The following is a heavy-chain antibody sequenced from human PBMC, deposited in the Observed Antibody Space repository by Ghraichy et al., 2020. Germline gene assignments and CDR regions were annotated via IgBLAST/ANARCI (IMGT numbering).Heavy chain of an antibody. Sequence: SETLSLTCAVYGGSFSGYYWSWIRQPPGKGLEWIGEINHSGSTNYNPSLKSRVTISVDTSKNQFSLKLSSVTAADTAVYYCARLPGGDSPVWLVSFYYYYYGMDVWGQGTTVTVSS. CDR3: ARLPGGDSPVWLVSFYYYYYGMDV. V-gene: IGHV4-34*01. D-gene: IGHD6-19*01. CDR2: INHSGST. J-gene: IGHJ6*02. CDR1: GGSFSGYY.